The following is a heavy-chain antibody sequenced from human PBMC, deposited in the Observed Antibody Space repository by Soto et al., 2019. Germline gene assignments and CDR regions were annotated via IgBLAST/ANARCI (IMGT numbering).Heavy chain of an antibody. V-gene: IGHV4-34*01. CDR1: GGSFSGYY. D-gene: IGHD5-18*01. CDR3: AAVNSYGYSGDY. J-gene: IGHJ4*02. Sequence: SETLSLTCAVYGGSFSGYYWSWIRQPPGKGLEWIGEINHSGSTNYNPSLKSRVTISVDTSKNQFSLKLSSVTAADTAVYYCAAVNSYGYSGDYWSQGTLVTVSS. CDR2: INHSGST.